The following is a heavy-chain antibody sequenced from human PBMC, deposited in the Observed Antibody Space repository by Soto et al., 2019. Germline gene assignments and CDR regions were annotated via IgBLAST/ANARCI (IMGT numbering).Heavy chain of an antibody. V-gene: IGHV1-69*19. J-gene: IGHJ4*02. CDR1: GGTFNTYA. CDR3: AREVQVHTPAFVY. Sequence: QVQLVQSGAEMKKPGSSVKVSCQSSGGTFNTYAMNWVRQAPGQGPEWMGDISPMFGAANYAPKFQGRVTIAAGESTGTSYMQLSSLTSEDTALYFCAREVQVHTPAFVYRGQGTLVTVSS. D-gene: IGHD3-10*01. CDR2: ISPMFGAA.